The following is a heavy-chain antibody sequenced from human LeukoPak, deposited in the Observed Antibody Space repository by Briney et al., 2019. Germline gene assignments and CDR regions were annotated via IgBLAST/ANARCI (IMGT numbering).Heavy chain of an antibody. Sequence: SETLSLTCAVYGGSFSGYYWSCIRQPPGKGQEWIGEINHSGSTNYNPSLKSRVTISVDTCKHQFSLKRRSVTAADTAVYYCARGGIAVAGEHDYWGQGTLVTVSS. CDR3: ARGGIAVAGEHDY. CDR2: INHSGST. D-gene: IGHD6-19*01. CDR1: GGSFSGYY. J-gene: IGHJ4*02. V-gene: IGHV4-34*01.